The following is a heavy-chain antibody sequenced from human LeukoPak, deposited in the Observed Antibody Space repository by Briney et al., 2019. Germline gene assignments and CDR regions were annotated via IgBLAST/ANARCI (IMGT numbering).Heavy chain of an antibody. J-gene: IGHJ3*02. Sequence: SVKVSCKASGGTFSSYAISWVRQAPGQGLEWMGRIIPILGIANYAQKFQGRVTITADKSTSTAYMELSSLRSEDTAVYYCARDHSGSYYLGAFDIWGQGTMDTVSS. V-gene: IGHV1-69*04. CDR2: IIPILGIA. CDR3: ARDHSGSYYLGAFDI. D-gene: IGHD1-26*01. CDR1: GGTFSSYA.